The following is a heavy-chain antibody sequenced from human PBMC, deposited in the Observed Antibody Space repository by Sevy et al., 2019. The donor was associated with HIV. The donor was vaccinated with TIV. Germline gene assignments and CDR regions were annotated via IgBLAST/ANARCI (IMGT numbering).Heavy chain of an antibody. CDR1: GFVFGTSW. J-gene: IGHJ4*02. D-gene: IGHD3-16*01. CDR3: GRGGGDS. Sequence: GGSLRLSCAASGFVFGTSWMGWIRQAPGKGLECVAAIKPDGRDKYYVDSVKGRFIVSRDNAKNSLFLQMNSLRDGDTAVYYCGRGGGDSWGPGALVTVSS. CDR2: IKPDGRDK. V-gene: IGHV3-7*04.